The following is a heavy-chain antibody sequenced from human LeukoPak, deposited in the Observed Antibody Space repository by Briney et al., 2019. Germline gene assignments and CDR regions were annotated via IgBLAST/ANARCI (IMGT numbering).Heavy chain of an antibody. J-gene: IGHJ4*02. Sequence: PGGSLRLSCAASGVTFSRYWMHWVRQAPGKGLVWVSRIKNDGIRTTYADAVKGRFTISRDNAKNTLYLQMNSLSTDDTAVYYCARRGRELGYFDYWGQGTLVTVSS. CDR2: IKNDGIRT. CDR1: GVTFSRYW. CDR3: ARRGRELGYFDY. V-gene: IGHV3-74*01. D-gene: IGHD1-7*01.